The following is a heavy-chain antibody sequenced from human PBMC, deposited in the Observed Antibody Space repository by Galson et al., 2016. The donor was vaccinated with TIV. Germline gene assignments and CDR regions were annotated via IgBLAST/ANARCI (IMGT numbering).Heavy chain of an antibody. CDR2: ISAGGGRK. V-gene: IGHV3-23*01. CDR1: GFTFSSFA. D-gene: IGHD3-22*01. J-gene: IGHJ4*02. Sequence: SLRLSCAASGFTFSSFAVSWVRQAPGKGLEWVSGISAGGGRKNYADSVKGRFTISRDNPKNTLYLQMSSLRAEDTAVYFCAKMDSSGFDYVRRFDFWGQGTLATVSS. CDR3: AKMDSSGFDYVRRFDF.